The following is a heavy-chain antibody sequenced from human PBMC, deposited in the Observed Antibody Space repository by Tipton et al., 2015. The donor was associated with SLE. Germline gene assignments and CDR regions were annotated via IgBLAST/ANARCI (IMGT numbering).Heavy chain of an antibody. J-gene: IGHJ5*02. CDR1: GFTFSSYG. CDR3: AREGRDGYNYWFDP. D-gene: IGHD5-24*01. CDR2: IRYDGSNK. Sequence: QVQLVQSGGGVVQPGRSLRLSCAASGFTFSSYGLHWVRQAPGTGLGWVAFIRYDGSNKYYAYSVKGRFTISRDNSKNSLYLQMNSLRAEDTAVYYCAREGRDGYNYWFDPWGQGTLVTVSS. V-gene: IGHV3-33*01.